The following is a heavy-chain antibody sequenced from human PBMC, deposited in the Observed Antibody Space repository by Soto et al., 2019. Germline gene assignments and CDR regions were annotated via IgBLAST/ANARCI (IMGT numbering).Heavy chain of an antibody. Sequence: PSETLSLTCTVSGGSISSYYWSWIRQPPGKGLEWIGYIYYSGSTNYNPSLKSRVTISVDTSKNQFSLKLNSVTAADTAVYYCARQGSVAGFASWGQGTLVTVSS. J-gene: IGHJ4*02. CDR3: ARQGSVAGFAS. D-gene: IGHD6-19*01. V-gene: IGHV4-59*08. CDR2: IYYSGST. CDR1: GGSISSYY.